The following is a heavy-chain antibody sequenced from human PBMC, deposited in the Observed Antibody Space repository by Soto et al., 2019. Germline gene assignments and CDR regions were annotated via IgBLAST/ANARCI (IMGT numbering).Heavy chain of an antibody. Sequence: SETLSLTCTVSGGSIISGGYYWSLIRQHPGKGLEWIGYIYYSGSTYYNPSLKSRVTISVDTSKNQFSLKLSSVTAADTAVYYCARSDGGPGGYYYGLAVWGQGTTVTVSS. V-gene: IGHV4-31*03. CDR3: ARSDGGPGGYYYGLAV. CDR1: GGSIISGGYY. CDR2: IYYSGST. D-gene: IGHD2-8*02. J-gene: IGHJ6*02.